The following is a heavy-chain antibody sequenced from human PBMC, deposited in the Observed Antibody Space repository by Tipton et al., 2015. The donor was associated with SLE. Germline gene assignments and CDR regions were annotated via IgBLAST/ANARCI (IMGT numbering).Heavy chain of an antibody. CDR2: MSSSGTVI. CDR1: GFTFSDHY. D-gene: IGHD5-24*01. V-gene: IGHV3-11*04. Sequence: SLRLSCAASGFTFSDHYMSWVRQAPGGELEWVSYMSSSGTVIYYADSVEGRFTISRDNAKNSLFLQMNSLRAEDTAVYYCARDNGDGYNSMDVWGQGTTVTVSS. J-gene: IGHJ6*02. CDR3: ARDNGDGYNSMDV.